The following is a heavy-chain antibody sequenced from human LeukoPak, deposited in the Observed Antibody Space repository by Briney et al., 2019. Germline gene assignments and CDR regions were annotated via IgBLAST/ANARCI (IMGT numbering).Heavy chain of an antibody. CDR3: AREGSGAFDI. CDR1: GGSISNSSYY. J-gene: IGHJ3*02. Sequence: PSETLSLTCTVSGGSISNSSYYWGWIRQPPGKGLEWIGSTYYSGSTYYNPSLRSRVTISVDTSKNQFSLKLSSVTAADTAVYYCAREGSGAFDIWGQGTMVTVSS. CDR2: TYYSGST. D-gene: IGHD2-15*01. V-gene: IGHV4-39*07.